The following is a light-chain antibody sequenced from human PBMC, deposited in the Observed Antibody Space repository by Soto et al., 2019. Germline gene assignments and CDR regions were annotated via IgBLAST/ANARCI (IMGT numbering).Light chain of an antibody. CDR1: QSVTNNY. V-gene: IGKV3-20*01. CDR3: QQSSYSPLT. Sequence: EIVLTQSPGTLSLSPGERATLSCRASQSVTNNYLAWYQQKPGQAPRLLIYSASSRATGIPDRFSGSGSGADFPLTISRLEPEDFAVYFCQQSSYSPLTFGGGTKVEI. CDR2: SAS. J-gene: IGKJ4*01.